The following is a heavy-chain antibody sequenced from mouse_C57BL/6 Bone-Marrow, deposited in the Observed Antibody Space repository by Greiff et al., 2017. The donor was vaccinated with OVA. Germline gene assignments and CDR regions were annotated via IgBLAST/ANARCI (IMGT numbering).Heavy chain of an antibody. J-gene: IGHJ3*01. CDR2: FDPSDSYT. Sequence: QVQLQQPGAELVRPGTSVKLSCKASGYTFTSSWMHWVKQRPGQGLEWIGVFDPSDSYTNYNQKFKGQATLTVDTSSSTAYMQLSSRTSEESAVDYCARDCAAWFAYWGQGTLVTVSA. CDR1: GYTFTSSW. CDR3: ARDCAAWFAY. V-gene: IGHV1-59*01.